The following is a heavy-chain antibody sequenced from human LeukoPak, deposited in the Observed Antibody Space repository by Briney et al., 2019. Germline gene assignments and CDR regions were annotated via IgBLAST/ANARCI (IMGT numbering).Heavy chain of an antibody. J-gene: IGHJ4*02. Sequence: SETLSLTCTVSGGSISSYYWSWIRQHPGKGLEWIGYIYYSGSTYYNPSLKSRVTISVDTSKNQFSLKLSSVTAADTAVYYCARAVVVITNFDYWGQGTLVTVSS. CDR3: ARAVVVITNFDY. CDR2: IYYSGST. CDR1: GGSISSYY. D-gene: IGHD3-22*01. V-gene: IGHV4-59*06.